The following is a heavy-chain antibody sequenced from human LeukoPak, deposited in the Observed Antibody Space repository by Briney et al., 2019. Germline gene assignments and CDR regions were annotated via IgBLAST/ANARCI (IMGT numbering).Heavy chain of an antibody. CDR3: AREGYSSSSQYYYYMDV. J-gene: IGHJ6*03. CDR1: GFTFSSYS. V-gene: IGHV3-48*01. CDR2: ISSRSSTI. D-gene: IGHD6-6*01. Sequence: GGSLRLSCAASGFTFSSYSMNWVRQAPGKGLEWVSYISSRSSTIYYADSVKGRFTISRDNAKHSLYLQMNSLRAGHTAVYYCAREGYSSSSQYYYYMDVWGKGTTVTVSS.